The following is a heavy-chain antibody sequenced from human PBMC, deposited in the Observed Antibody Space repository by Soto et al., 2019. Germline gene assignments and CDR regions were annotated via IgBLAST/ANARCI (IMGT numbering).Heavy chain of an antibody. CDR3: AKDPSSSRVVTAPFDY. V-gene: IGHV3-23*01. CDR1: GFTFSSYA. D-gene: IGHD2-21*02. Sequence: GGSLRLSCAASGFTFSSYAMSWVSQAPGKGLEWVSAISGSGGSTYYADSVKGRFTISRDNSKNTLYLQMNSLRAEDTAVYYCAKDPSSSRVVTAPFDYWGQGTLVTVSS. CDR2: ISGSGGST. J-gene: IGHJ4*02.